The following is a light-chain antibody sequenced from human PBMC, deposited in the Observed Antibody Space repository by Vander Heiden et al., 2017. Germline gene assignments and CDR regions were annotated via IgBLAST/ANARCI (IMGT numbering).Light chain of an antibody. Sequence: DIQMTQSPSPLPPSLGDRVTITRRPTQSISSYLNWYQQKPGKAPKLLIYAAASRQSGVPSRCSGSGSGTDFTLTISSLQPEDFATNYCQQRYSTPPHTFGQGTKLEIK. CDR3: QQRYSTPPHT. V-gene: IGKV1-39*01. CDR1: QSISSY. CDR2: AAA. J-gene: IGKJ2*01.